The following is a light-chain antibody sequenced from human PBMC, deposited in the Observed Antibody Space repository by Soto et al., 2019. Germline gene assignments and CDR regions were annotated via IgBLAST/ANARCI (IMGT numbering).Light chain of an antibody. CDR2: GAS. CDR3: QQYGSSGT. CDR1: QSVSNNY. V-gene: IGKV3-20*01. Sequence: ILFTQSSGTPSLSPGERATLSCRAIQSVSNNYLAWYQQKPGQAPRLLIYGASNRATGIPDRFSGSGSGTDFTLTISRLEPEDFAVYYCQQYGSSGTFGQGTKVDIK. J-gene: IGKJ1*01.